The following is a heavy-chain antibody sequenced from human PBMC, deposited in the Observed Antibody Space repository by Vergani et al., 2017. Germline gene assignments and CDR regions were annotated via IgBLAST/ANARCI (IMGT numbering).Heavy chain of an antibody. J-gene: IGHJ3*02. D-gene: IGHD2-21*01. CDR1: GGSISSYY. CDR2: IYTSGST. CDR3: ARGHLFHPPDAFDI. V-gene: IGHV4-4*07. Sequence: QVQLQESGPGLVKPSETLSLTCTVPGGSISSYYWTWIPQPAGKGLEWSGRIYTSGSTKYNPSLKCRVTRSVDTSKNQFCLKLSSVPAADTAVYYCARGHLFHPPDAFDIWGQGTMVTVSS.